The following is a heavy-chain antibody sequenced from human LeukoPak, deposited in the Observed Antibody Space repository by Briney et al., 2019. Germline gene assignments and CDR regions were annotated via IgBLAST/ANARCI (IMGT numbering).Heavy chain of an antibody. V-gene: IGHV3-7*01. CDR3: TRDLNHDSSG. D-gene: IGHD3-22*01. CDR1: GFSLSDYW. CDR2: IKFDGSEI. J-gene: IGHJ4*02. Sequence: GVSLRLSCAASGFSLSDYWMTWVRQAPGKGLECVGNIKFDGSEIYYLDSVRGRFSISRDNAKNSLYLQMNSLRVEDTAVYYCTRDLNHDSSGWGQGTLVTVSS.